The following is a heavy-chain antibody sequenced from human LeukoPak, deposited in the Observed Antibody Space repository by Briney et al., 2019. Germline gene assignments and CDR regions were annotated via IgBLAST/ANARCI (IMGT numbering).Heavy chain of an antibody. CDR2: VSYLGNDK. J-gene: IGHJ4*02. Sequence: GGSLRLSCAASGFTFSSYAMHWVRQAPGKGLEWVAVVSYLGNDKFYADSVKGRFTISKDNSNNTVYLEINSLRSEDTAVYYCARPLERRLIHYFDFWGPGTLVTVSS. CDR1: GFTFSSYA. D-gene: IGHD6-25*01. V-gene: IGHV3-30-3*01. CDR3: ARPLERRLIHYFDF.